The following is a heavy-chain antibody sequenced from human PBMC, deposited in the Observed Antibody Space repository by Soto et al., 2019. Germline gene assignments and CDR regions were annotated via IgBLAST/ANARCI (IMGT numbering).Heavy chain of an antibody. Sequence: PSETLSLTCTVSGGSISSYYWSWIRRPPGKGLEWIGYIYYSGSTNYNPSLKSRVSISIDTSKNQFSLKLTSVTAADTAIYYCASHLTYSSGWYIDYWGHGTLVT. CDR3: ASHLTYSSGWYIDY. CDR1: GGSISSYY. CDR2: IYYSGST. J-gene: IGHJ4*01. V-gene: IGHV4-59*08. D-gene: IGHD6-19*01.